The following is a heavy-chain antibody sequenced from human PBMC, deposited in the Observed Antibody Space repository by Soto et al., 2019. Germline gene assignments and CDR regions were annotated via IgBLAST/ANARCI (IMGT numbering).Heavy chain of an antibody. CDR1: GYTFTSYG. V-gene: IGHV1-18*01. CDR3: ARVGYYDSSGYDFQH. J-gene: IGHJ1*01. D-gene: IGHD3-22*01. Sequence: AASVKVSCKASGYTFTSYGISWVRQAPGQGLEWMGWISAYNGNTNYAQKLQGRVTMTTDTSTSTAYMELSSLRSDDTAVYYCARVGYYDSSGYDFQHWGQGTLVTVSS. CDR2: ISAYNGNT.